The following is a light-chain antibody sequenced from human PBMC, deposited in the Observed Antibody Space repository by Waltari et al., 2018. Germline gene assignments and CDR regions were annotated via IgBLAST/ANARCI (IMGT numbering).Light chain of an antibody. CDR2: DAS. CDR3: QQSHNAPLT. CDR1: QIISNF. J-gene: IGKJ4*01. V-gene: IGKV1-39*01. Sequence: DIQMTQSPSSLSASVGARVTIPCRASQIISNFLNWYQQKPGKAPNLPIFDASNLKGGVPSRFSGSGSGTDFTLTISSLQPEDFGIYYCQQSHNAPLTFGGGTKVEIK.